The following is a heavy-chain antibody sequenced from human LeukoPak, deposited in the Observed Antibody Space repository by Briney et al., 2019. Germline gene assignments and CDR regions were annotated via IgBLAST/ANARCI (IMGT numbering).Heavy chain of an antibody. Sequence: SETLSLTCTVSGGSISSSSYYWGWIRQPPGKGLEWIGSIYHSGSTYYNPSLKSRVTISVDTSKNQFSLKLSSVTDADTAVYYCASIYCSGGSCYGFDYWGQGTLVTVSS. CDR1: GGSISSSSYY. CDR2: IYHSGST. V-gene: IGHV4-39*01. CDR3: ASIYCSGGSCYGFDY. D-gene: IGHD2-15*01. J-gene: IGHJ4*02.